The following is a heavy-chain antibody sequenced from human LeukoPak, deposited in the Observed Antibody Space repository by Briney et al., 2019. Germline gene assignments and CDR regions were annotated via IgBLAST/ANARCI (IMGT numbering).Heavy chain of an antibody. CDR3: ARAAETPDY. Sequence: GGSLRLSCAASGFTFSSYAMSWVRQAPGKGLEWVAVISYDGSNKYYADSVKGRFTISRDNSKNTLYLQMNSLRAEEMAVYYCARAAETPDYWGQGTLVTVSS. J-gene: IGHJ4*02. CDR2: ISYDGSNK. CDR1: GFTFSSYA. V-gene: IGHV3-30-3*01.